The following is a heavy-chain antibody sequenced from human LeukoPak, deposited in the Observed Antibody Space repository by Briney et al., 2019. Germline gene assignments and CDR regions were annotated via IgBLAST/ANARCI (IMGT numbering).Heavy chain of an antibody. CDR2: IVVWSGNT. J-gene: IGHJ4*02. Sequence: ASVKVSCKAAGFTFTSSAVLWVRQARGQRLEWIGWIVVWSGNTNNAQKFQERVTITRDMSTSTAYMELSSLRSEDTAVYYCAASPDYYDSRGYSYYFAYWGQGTLVTVSS. D-gene: IGHD3-22*01. V-gene: IGHV1-58*01. CDR3: AASPDYYDSRGYSYYFAY. CDR1: GFTFTSSA.